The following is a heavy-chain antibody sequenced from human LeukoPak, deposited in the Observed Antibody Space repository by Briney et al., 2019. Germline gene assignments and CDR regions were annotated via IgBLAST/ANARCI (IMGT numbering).Heavy chain of an antibody. Sequence: PSETLSLTCTVPGGSISSYYWCRIRQPPGKGLEWIGHIYYSGSTNYNPSLKSRVTISVDTSKNQFSLKLSSVTAADTAVYYCARATYSSSWPYYFDYWGQGTLVTVSS. J-gene: IGHJ4*02. CDR3: ARATYSSSWPYYFDY. CDR2: IYYSGST. V-gene: IGHV4-59*01. CDR1: GGSISSYY. D-gene: IGHD6-13*01.